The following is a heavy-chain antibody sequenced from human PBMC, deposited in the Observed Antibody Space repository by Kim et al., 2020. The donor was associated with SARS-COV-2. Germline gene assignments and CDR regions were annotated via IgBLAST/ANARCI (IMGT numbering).Heavy chain of an antibody. CDR3: ARLPHDSSGYVDY. Sequence: SETLSLTCTVSGGSISKSFNYWGWIRQPPGKGLEWIGSIYHSGSTYDNLSLKSRATISVDTSKNQFSLKLSSVTAADTAVYYCARLPHDSSGYVDYGGQGILVTVSS. V-gene: IGHV4-39*01. CDR1: GGSISKSFNY. D-gene: IGHD3-22*01. J-gene: IGHJ4*02. CDR2: IYHSGST.